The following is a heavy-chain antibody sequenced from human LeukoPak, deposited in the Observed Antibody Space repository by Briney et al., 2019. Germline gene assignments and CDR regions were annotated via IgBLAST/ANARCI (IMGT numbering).Heavy chain of an antibody. V-gene: IGHV4-4*07. CDR3: ATYTSSRHYFNY. CDR1: GGSISSYY. CDR2: IYTTGTT. J-gene: IGHJ4*02. D-gene: IGHD6-13*01. Sequence: SETLSLTYTVSGGSISSYYWSWIRQPAGKGLEWIGRIYTTGTTNNNPSLKSRVYMSVDTSKNQFSLKLSSVTTADTAVYYCATYTSSRHYFNYWGQGTPVTVSS.